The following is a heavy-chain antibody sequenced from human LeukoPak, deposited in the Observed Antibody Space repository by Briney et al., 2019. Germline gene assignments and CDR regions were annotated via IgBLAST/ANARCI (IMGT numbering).Heavy chain of an antibody. CDR2: ISSSSSTI. Sequence: PGGSLRLSCAASGFTFSSYSMNWVRQAPGKGLEWVSYISSSSSTIYYADSVKGRFTISRDNAKNSLYLQMNSLRAEDTAVYYCARDSPAGVLRYFDWLLSAFDYWGQGTLVTVSS. V-gene: IGHV3-48*01. D-gene: IGHD3-9*01. J-gene: IGHJ4*02. CDR1: GFTFSSYS. CDR3: ARDSPAGVLRYFDWLLSAFDY.